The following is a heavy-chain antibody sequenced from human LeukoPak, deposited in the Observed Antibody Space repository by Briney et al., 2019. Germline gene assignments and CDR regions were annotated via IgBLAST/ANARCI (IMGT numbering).Heavy chain of an antibody. Sequence: SETLSLTCTVSGGSISSYYWSWIRQPPGKGLEWIGYIYYSGSTNYNPSLKSRVTISVDTSKNQFSLKLSSVTAADTAVYYCARNQYSSSEYFDYWGQGTLATVSS. CDR2: IYYSGST. CDR3: ARNQYSSSEYFDY. D-gene: IGHD6-6*01. V-gene: IGHV4-59*01. J-gene: IGHJ4*02. CDR1: GGSISSYY.